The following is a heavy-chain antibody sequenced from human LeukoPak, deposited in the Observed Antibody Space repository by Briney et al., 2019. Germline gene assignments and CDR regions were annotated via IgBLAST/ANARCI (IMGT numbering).Heavy chain of an antibody. Sequence: ASVKVSCKASGYTFTSYYMHWVRQAPGQGLEWMGWINPNSGGTNYAQKFQGRVTMTRDTSISTAYMELSRLRSDDTAVYYCARGRLAVAGAIDYWGQGTLVTVSS. D-gene: IGHD6-19*01. V-gene: IGHV1-2*02. CDR1: GYTFTSYY. J-gene: IGHJ4*02. CDR3: ARGRLAVAGAIDY. CDR2: INPNSGGT.